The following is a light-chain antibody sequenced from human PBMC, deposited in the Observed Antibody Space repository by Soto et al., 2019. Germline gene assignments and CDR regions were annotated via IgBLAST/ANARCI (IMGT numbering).Light chain of an antibody. CDR2: KAS. Sequence: DIQMTQSPSTLSASVGDRVTITCRASQSISTWLAWYQQKPGKAPNLLIYKASSLESGVPSRFSGSGSGTEFTLTISSLQPDYFATYYCQQYNSFPTFGGGTKVEIK. J-gene: IGKJ4*01. V-gene: IGKV1-5*03. CDR3: QQYNSFPT. CDR1: QSISTW.